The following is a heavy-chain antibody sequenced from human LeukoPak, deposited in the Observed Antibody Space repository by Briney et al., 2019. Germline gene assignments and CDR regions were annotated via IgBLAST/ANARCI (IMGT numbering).Heavy chain of an antibody. Sequence: GGSLRLSCAASGFTFSTYAMSWVRQAPGKGLEWVSGIRGSGGVTYYADSVKGRFTISRDNSKNTLYLQMNSLRVEDTAIYYCAKDPPGSRIIMAAFDYWGQGTLVTVSS. CDR1: GFTFSTYA. CDR3: AKDPPGSRIIMAAFDY. D-gene: IGHD3-10*01. J-gene: IGHJ4*02. V-gene: IGHV3-23*01. CDR2: IRGSGGVT.